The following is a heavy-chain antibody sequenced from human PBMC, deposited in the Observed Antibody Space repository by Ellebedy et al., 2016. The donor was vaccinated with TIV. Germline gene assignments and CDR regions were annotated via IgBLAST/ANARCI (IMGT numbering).Heavy chain of an antibody. J-gene: IGHJ4*02. CDR2: LSGSGGST. D-gene: IGHD3-16*01. CDR3: TRGPTHGGFDY. CDR1: GFTFSSYA. Sequence: GESLKISCVASGFTFSSYAMSWVRQAPGKGLEWVSSLSGSGGSTYYADSVKGRFTTSRDNSKNTVFLQMNSLRPEDTAVYYCTRGPTHGGFDYWGQGTLVTVSS. V-gene: IGHV3-23*01.